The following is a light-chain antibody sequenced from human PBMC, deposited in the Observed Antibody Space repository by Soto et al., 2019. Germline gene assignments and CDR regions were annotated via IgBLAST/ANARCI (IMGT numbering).Light chain of an antibody. Sequence: QSVLTPWPSASASLGASVKLTCTLSSGHSSYAIAWHQQQPEKGPRYLMKLNSDGSHSKGDGIPDRFSGSSSGAERYLTISSLQSEEEADYYCQTWGTGIHVFGTGTKLTVL. CDR3: QTWGTGIHV. CDR2: LNSDGSH. V-gene: IGLV4-69*01. CDR1: SGHSSYA. J-gene: IGLJ1*01.